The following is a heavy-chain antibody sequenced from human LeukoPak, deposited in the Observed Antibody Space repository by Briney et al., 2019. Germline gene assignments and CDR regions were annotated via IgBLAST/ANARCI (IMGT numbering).Heavy chain of an antibody. J-gene: IGHJ4*02. V-gene: IGHV4-59*01. CDR2: IYYSGST. CDR1: GGSISSYY. D-gene: IGHD3-10*01. CDR3: ARARHDYYGSGSYYGYYFDY. Sequence: SETLSLTCTVSGGSISSYYWSWIRQPPGKGLEWIGYIYYSGSTNYNPSLKGRVTISVDTSKNQFSLKLSSVTAADTAVYYCARARHDYYGSGSYYGYYFDYWGQGTLVTVSS.